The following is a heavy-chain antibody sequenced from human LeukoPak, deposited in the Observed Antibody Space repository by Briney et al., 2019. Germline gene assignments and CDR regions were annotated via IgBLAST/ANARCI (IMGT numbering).Heavy chain of an antibody. J-gene: IGHJ4*02. V-gene: IGHV4-31*03. CDR1: GGSISSGGYY. D-gene: IGHD4-17*01. CDR3: ARVRSYGDYPFDY. Sequence: SETLSLTCTVSGGSISSGGYYWSWIRQHPGKGLEWIGYIYYSGSTYYNPSLKSRVTISVDTSKNQFSLKLSSVTAADTAVYYCARVRSYGDYPFDYWGQGTLVTVSS. CDR2: IYYSGST.